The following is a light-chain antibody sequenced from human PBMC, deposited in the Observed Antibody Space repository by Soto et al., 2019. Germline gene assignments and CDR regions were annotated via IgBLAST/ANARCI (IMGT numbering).Light chain of an antibody. Sequence: SSELTQPPSVSVAPGQTARITCGGNNIGTGGVHWYQQRPGQAPVLVVHDDSDRPSGIPERFSGSNSGNTATLTISRVEAGDEADYYCQVWDSSSDLYVFGSGTKLTVL. CDR3: QVWDSSSDLYV. J-gene: IGLJ1*01. V-gene: IGLV3-21*02. CDR1: NIGTGG. CDR2: DDS.